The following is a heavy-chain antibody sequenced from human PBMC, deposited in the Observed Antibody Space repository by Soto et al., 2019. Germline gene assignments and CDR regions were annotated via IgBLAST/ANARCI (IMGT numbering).Heavy chain of an antibody. D-gene: IGHD2-2*01. CDR3: ARGYCSFTSCPFDF. Sequence: HVQLVQSGAEVKKPGASVNVSCKASGYTFTSFGISWVRQVPGQGLEWMGWISTYNGDTNYAQHLQGSVTMTTDTSTSTAYMELRRLRSDDTAVYYCARGYCSFTSCPFDFWGQGALVTVSS. J-gene: IGHJ4*02. V-gene: IGHV1-18*01. CDR2: ISTYNGDT. CDR1: GYTFTSFG.